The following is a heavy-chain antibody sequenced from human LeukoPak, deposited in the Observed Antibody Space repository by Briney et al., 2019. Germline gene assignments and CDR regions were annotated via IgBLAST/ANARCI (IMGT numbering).Heavy chain of an antibody. V-gene: IGHV3-30-3*01. CDR3: ARDETYDYESNGYLDF. D-gene: IGHD3-22*01. J-gene: IGHJ4*02. CDR2: ISYDGSNK. CDR1: GFTFSSYA. Sequence: PGGSLRLSCAASGFTFSSYAMHWVRQAPGKGLEWMAVISYDGSNKYYADSVKGRFTISRDNSKNTLYLQMNSLRAEDTAVYYCARDETYDYESNGYLDFWGQGTVVTVSS.